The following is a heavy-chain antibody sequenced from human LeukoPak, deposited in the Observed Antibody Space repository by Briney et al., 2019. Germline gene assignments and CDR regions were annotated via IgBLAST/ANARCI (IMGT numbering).Heavy chain of an antibody. CDR2: ISRSGSTI. CDR1: GFTFSTYE. CDR3: ARDGYYDSSGYRGYFDY. Sequence: PVGSLPLSCAASGFTFSTYEMNWVRQAPGKGLEWVSYISRSGSTIYYADSVKGHFTISRDNAKNSLFLQMNSLRAEDTAVYYCARDGYYDSSGYRGYFDYWGQRPIFAASS. D-gene: IGHD3-22*01. J-gene: IGHJ4*02. V-gene: IGHV3-48*03.